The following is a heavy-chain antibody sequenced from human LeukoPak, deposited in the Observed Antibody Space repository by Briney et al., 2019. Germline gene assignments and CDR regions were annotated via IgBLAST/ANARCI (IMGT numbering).Heavy chain of an antibody. V-gene: IGHV3-15*01. J-gene: IGHJ4*02. Sequence: GGSLRLSCSASGFTFSSYTMHWVRQAPGKGLEWVGRIKSKTDGGTTDYAAPVKGRFTISRDDSKNTLYLQMNSLKTEDTAVYYCTTPLNYYDSSGYYEQVDYWGQGTLVTVSS. CDR1: GFTFSSYT. CDR3: TTPLNYYDSSGYYEQVDY. CDR2: IKSKTDGGTT. D-gene: IGHD3-22*01.